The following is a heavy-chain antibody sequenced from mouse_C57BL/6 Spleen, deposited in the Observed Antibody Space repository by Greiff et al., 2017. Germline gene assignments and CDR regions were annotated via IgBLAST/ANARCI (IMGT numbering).Heavy chain of an antibody. Sequence: QVQLQQSGAELVKPGASVKISCKASGYAFSSYWMNWVKQRPGKGLEWIGQIYPGDGDTNYNGKFKGKATLTADKSSSTAYMQLSSLTSEDSAVYFCARDDGGPYAMDYWGQGTSVTVSS. CDR3: ARDDGGPYAMDY. D-gene: IGHD2-3*01. CDR1: GYAFSSYW. J-gene: IGHJ4*01. CDR2: IYPGDGDT. V-gene: IGHV1-80*01.